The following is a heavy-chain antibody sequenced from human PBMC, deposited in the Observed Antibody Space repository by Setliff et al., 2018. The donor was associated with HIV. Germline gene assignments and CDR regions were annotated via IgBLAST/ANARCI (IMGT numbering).Heavy chain of an antibody. CDR3: RFTGREGAAAGEDLPYVEDVVEDV. CDR1: GGSFSGYY. CDR2: INHSGRT. V-gene: IGHV4-34*01. Sequence: NPSETLSLTCAVYGGSFSGYYWSWNRQPPGKGLEWIGEINHSGRTNYNPSLKSRVTISVDTSKNQFSLKLSSVTAADTAVYYCRFTGREGAAAGEDLPYVEDVVEDVWGQGTTVTVSS. J-gene: IGHJ6*02. D-gene: IGHD6-13*01.